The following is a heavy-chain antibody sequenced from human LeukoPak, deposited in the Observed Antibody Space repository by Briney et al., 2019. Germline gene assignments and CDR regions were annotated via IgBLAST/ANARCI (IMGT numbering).Heavy chain of an antibody. CDR3: ARTIIAAAHYYYYMDA. CDR2: IIPIFGTA. CDR1: GGTFSSYA. D-gene: IGHD6-13*01. Sequence: SVKVSCKASGGTFSSYAISWVRQAPGQGLEWMGGIIPIFGTANYAQKFQGRVTITTDESTSTAYMELSSLRSEDTAVYYCARTIIAAAHYYYYMDAWGKGTTVTVSS. J-gene: IGHJ6*03. V-gene: IGHV1-69*05.